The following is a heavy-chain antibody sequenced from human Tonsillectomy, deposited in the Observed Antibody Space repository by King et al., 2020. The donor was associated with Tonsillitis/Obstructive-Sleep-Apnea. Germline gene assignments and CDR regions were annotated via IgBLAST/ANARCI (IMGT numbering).Heavy chain of an antibody. J-gene: IGHJ6*02. Sequence: VQLVESGAEVKKPGASVKVSCTASGYTFTGYYMHWVRQAPGLGLQWMGWINPDSGGTKYAQKFQGRVTMTSDTSISTAYMELSRLRSDDTAVYFCARDCSPTDCYRGMDVWGQGTTVTVSS. CDR2: INPDSGGT. CDR1: GYTFTGYY. D-gene: IGHD2-2*01. V-gene: IGHV1-2*02. CDR3: ARDCSPTDCYRGMDV.